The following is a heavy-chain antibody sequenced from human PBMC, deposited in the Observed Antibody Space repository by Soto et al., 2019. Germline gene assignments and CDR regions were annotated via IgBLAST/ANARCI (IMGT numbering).Heavy chain of an antibody. CDR3: AREPRPGTIAY. D-gene: IGHD1-1*01. CDR2: INAGNGNT. V-gene: IGHV1-3*01. Sequence: ASVKVSCKASGYTFTSYAMHWVRQAPGQRLEWMGWINAGNGNTKYSQKFQGRVTITRDTSASTAYMELSSLTSEDTAVYYCAREPRPGTIAYWGKETLVTVSS. CDR1: GYTFTSYA. J-gene: IGHJ4*02.